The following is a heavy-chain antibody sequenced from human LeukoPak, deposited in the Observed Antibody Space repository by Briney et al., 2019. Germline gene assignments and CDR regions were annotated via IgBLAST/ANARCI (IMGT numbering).Heavy chain of an antibody. CDR1: GGSISSSNW. CDR3: ARFLTINWFDP. D-gene: IGHD4/OR15-4a*01. V-gene: IGHV4-4*02. Sequence: SETLSLTCAVSGGSISSSNWWSWVRQPPGKGLEWIGEIYHSGSTNYNPSLKSRVTISVDTSKNQFSLKLSSVTAADTAVYYCARFLTINWFDPWGQGTLVTVSS. CDR2: IYHSGST. J-gene: IGHJ5*02.